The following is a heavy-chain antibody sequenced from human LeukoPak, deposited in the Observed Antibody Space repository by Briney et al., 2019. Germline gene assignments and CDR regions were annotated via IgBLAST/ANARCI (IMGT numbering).Heavy chain of an antibody. CDR2: ISTSSTYI. CDR3: ARDGGSGSDDAFDI. V-gene: IGHV3-21*01. J-gene: IGHJ3*02. CDR1: GFTSSSYA. Sequence: GGSLKLSCAASGFTSSSYAMNWVRQAPGKGLEWVSSISTSSTYIYYADSVKGRFTISRDNAKNSLYLQMNSLRAEDTAVYYCARDGGSGSDDAFDIWGQGTLVTVSS. D-gene: IGHD3-22*01.